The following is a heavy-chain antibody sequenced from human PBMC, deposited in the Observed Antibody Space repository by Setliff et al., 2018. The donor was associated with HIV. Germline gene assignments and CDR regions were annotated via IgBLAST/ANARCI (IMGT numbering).Heavy chain of an antibody. V-gene: IGHV3-23*01. D-gene: IGHD3-3*01. J-gene: IGHJ4*02. Sequence: ETLSLTCAVSGGSISSRNWWSWVRQAPGKGLEWVSAISGGGGKTDYADSVKGRFTISRDNSKNTLYLQMNSLRADDTAVYYCAKDRITGYYNFWSGPNFDYWGQGTLVTVSS. CDR3: AKDRITGYYNFWSGPNFDY. CDR2: ISGGGGKT. CDR1: GGSISSRN.